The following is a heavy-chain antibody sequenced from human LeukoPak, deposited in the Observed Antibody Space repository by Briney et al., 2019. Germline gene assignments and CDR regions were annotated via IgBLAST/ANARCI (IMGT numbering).Heavy chain of an antibody. V-gene: IGHV4-31*03. CDR1: GGSISSGGYY. D-gene: IGHD4-23*01. CDR3: ARNGGNSDFDY. Sequence: KASETLSLTCTVSGGSISSGGYYWSWIRQHPGKGLEWIGYIYYSGSTYYNPSLKSRVTISVDTSKNQFSLKLSSVTAADTAVYYCARNGGNSDFDYWGQGTLVTVSS. CDR2: IYYSGST. J-gene: IGHJ4*02.